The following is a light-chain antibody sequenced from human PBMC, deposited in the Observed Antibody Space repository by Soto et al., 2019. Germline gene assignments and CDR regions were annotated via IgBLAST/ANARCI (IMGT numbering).Light chain of an antibody. CDR2: DVS. J-gene: IGLJ1*01. CDR1: SSDVGGYNY. Sequence: SVRTQPRTVCGYIGQAVTISCNGTSSDVGGYNYVSWYQQHPGKAPKLMIYDVSKRPSGVPDRFSGSKSGNTASLTISGLQAEDEADYYCCSYAFISVFGTGTKVTVL. V-gene: IGLV2-11*01. CDR3: CSYAFISV.